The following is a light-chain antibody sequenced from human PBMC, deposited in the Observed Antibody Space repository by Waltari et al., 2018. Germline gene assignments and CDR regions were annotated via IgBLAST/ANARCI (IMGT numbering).Light chain of an antibody. Sequence: EIVLTQSPGTLSLSPGERVTLSCRASQSVNSRLVWYQQKPGQAPRLLIYGTSSRSTGIPDRFSGSGSGTDFSLTISRLEPEDFAVYYCQQHGSLPATFGQGTKVEVK. J-gene: IGKJ1*01. CDR3: QQHGSLPAT. CDR1: QSVNSR. V-gene: IGKV3-20*01. CDR2: GTS.